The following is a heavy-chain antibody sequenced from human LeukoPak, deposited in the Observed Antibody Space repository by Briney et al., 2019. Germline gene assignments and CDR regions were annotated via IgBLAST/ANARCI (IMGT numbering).Heavy chain of an antibody. D-gene: IGHD6-13*01. J-gene: IGHJ4*02. V-gene: IGHV3-21*01. CDR1: GFTFSSST. Sequence: GGSLRLSCAASGFTFSSSTMNWVRQAPGKGLEWVSSISACSIYIYYADSVKGRFTISKDNAQNSLYLQMNSLRAEDTAVYYCARDQAAGTVDYWGQGTLVTVSS. CDR2: ISACSIYI. CDR3: ARDQAAGTVDY.